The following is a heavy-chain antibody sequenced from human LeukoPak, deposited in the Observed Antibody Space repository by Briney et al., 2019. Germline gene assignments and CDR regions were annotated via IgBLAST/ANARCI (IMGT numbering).Heavy chain of an antibody. Sequence: ASVKVSCKASGYTFTSYDINWVRQATGQGLEWMGWMNPNSGNTGYAQKFQGRVTITRNTSISTAYMELSSLRSEDTAVYYCARALRQQLVKGRGARNYYYHMDVWGKGTTVTVSS. V-gene: IGHV1-8*03. CDR2: MNPNSGNT. CDR1: GYTFTSYD. J-gene: IGHJ6*03. D-gene: IGHD6-13*01. CDR3: ARALRQQLVKGRGARNYYYHMDV.